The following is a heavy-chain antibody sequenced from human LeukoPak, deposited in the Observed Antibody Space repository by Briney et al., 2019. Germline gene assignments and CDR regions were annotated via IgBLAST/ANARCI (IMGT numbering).Heavy chain of an antibody. CDR1: GFTFSSYE. D-gene: IGHD6-19*01. V-gene: IGHV3-48*03. CDR2: ISSSGSTI. CDR3: ARVGSSGWYNAFDI. Sequence: PGGSLRLSCAASGFTFSSYEMNWVRQAPGKGLEWVSYISSSGSTIYYADSVKGRFTISRDNAKNSLYLQMNSLRAEDTAVYCCARVGSSGWYNAFDIWGQGTMVTVSS. J-gene: IGHJ3*02.